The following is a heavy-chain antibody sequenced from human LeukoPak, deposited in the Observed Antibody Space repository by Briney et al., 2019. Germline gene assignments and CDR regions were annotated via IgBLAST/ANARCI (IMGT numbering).Heavy chain of an antibody. V-gene: IGHV3-15*01. CDR2: IKGKAGGETT. CDR3: AKDVPLTGGRSLLY. CDR1: GFTFSSYG. D-gene: IGHD2-8*02. Sequence: GRSLRLSCAASGFTFSSYGMHWVRQAPGKGLEWVGLIKGKAGGETTHYAAPVKGRFTISRDDSRNTLYLQMNSLKTEDTALYYCAKDVPLTGGRSLLYWGQGTLVSVSS. J-gene: IGHJ4*02.